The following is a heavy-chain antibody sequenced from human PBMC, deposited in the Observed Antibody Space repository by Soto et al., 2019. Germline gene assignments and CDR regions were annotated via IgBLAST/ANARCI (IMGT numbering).Heavy chain of an antibody. CDR1: GGSMSGQH. D-gene: IGHD5-12*01. V-gene: IGHV4-4*09. CDR2: HSDTT. J-gene: IGHJ4*02. Sequence: QVQLQESGPGLVKPSETLSLTCTVSGGSMSGQHWSWIRQPPGKGLQWIGHHSDTTNYNPSLKSRATIPTDTSENQFSLKLSSVTAADTAAYYWATYSVGEGGRGYWGQGTLVTVSS. CDR3: ATYSVGEGGRGY.